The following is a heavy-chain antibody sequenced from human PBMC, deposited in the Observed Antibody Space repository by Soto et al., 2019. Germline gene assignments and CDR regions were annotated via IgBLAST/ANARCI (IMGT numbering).Heavy chain of an antibody. CDR3: ARDQLRDILTGYYNSLGP. J-gene: IGHJ5*02. CDR2: INPSGGST. CDR1: GYTFTSYY. Sequence: ASVKVCCKASGYTFTSYYMHWVRQAPGQGLEWMGIINPSGGSTSYAQKFQGRVTMTRDTSTSTVYMERSSLRSEDTAVYYCARDQLRDILTGYYNSLGPWGQGTVVTVS. V-gene: IGHV1-46*03. D-gene: IGHD3-9*01.